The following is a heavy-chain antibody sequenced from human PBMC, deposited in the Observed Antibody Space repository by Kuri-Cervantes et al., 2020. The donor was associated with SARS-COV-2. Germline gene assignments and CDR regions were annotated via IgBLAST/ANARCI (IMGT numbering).Heavy chain of an antibody. J-gene: IGHJ4*02. V-gene: IGHV3-30*18. CDR2: ISSDGKNK. CDR3: AKGRAGVHDF. D-gene: IGHD2-21*01. CDR1: GFNFSTTD. Sequence: GGSLRLSCVASGFNFSTTDMHWVRQAPGKGLEWVTFISSDGKNKRCMASGKGQFTISRDNSQNTLHLQMKSLRDEDTAIYYCAKGRAGVHDFWGQGTLVTVSS.